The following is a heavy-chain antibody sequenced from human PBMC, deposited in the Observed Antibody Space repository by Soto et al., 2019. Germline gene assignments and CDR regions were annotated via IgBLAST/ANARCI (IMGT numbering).Heavy chain of an antibody. J-gene: IGHJ4*02. D-gene: IGHD1-26*01. CDR2: IWYDGSNK. CDR1: DFTFSTYG. CDR3: ARDGSGSTHQFDY. V-gene: IGHV3-33*01. Sequence: PWGSLILSCAASDFTFSTYGMHWVGQAPGKGLEWVAVIWYDGSNKYYADSVKGRFTISRDNSKNTLYLQMNSLRAEDTAVYYCARDGSGSTHQFDYWGQGTMVTVSS.